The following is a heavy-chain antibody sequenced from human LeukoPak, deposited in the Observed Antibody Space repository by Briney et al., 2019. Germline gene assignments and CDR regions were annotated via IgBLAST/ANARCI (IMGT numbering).Heavy chain of an antibody. Sequence: GGSLRLSCAASGFTFSSYAMSWVRQAPGKGLEWVSAISGSGGSTYYADSVKGRFTISRDNSKNTLYLQMNSLRAEDTAVYYCATPGIAAAGAADAFDIWGQGTMVTVSS. J-gene: IGHJ3*02. CDR2: ISGSGGST. CDR3: ATPGIAAAGAADAFDI. CDR1: GFTFSSYA. D-gene: IGHD6-13*01. V-gene: IGHV3-23*01.